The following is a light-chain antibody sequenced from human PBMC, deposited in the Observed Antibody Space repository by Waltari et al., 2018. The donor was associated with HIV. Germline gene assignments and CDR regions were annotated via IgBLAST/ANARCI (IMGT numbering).Light chain of an antibody. CDR3: AAWDDSLRGPV. CDR1: SSNIGSNH. Sequence: QSVLTQPPSASGTPGQRVTISCSGSSSNIGSNHVYWYQPLPGPAPKLLIYVNSQRPSGVPDRFSGSKSGTSASLAISGLRSEDEGDYYCAAWDDSLRGPVFGGGSRLTVL. CDR2: VNS. J-gene: IGLJ2*01. V-gene: IGLV1-47*01.